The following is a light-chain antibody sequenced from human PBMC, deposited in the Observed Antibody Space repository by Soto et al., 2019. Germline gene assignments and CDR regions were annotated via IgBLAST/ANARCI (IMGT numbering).Light chain of an antibody. J-gene: IGKJ3*01. V-gene: IGKV1-27*01. CDR3: QKYNSAPHS. Sequence: DIQMTQSPSSLSASVGDRVTITCRARPGISNYLAWYQQKPGKVPKLLIHAASTLQSGVPSRFSGSGSGTDFTLTISSLQPEDVATYYCQKYNSAPHSFGPGTKVDIK. CDR1: PGISNY. CDR2: AAS.